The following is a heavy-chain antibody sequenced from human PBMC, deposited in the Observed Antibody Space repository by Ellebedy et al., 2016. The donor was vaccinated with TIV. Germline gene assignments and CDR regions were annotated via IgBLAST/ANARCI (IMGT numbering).Heavy chain of an antibody. D-gene: IGHD1-7*01. CDR3: VQSVGAGGTTTEKN. CDR2: ISGSGGST. Sequence: GESLKISCAASGFTFSSYAMSWVRQAPGKGLEWVSAISGSGGSTYYADSVKGRFTISRDNSKNTLYLQMNSLRAEDTAVYYCVQSVGAGGTTTEKNWGQGTLVTVSS. J-gene: IGHJ4*02. V-gene: IGHV3-23*01. CDR1: GFTFSSYA.